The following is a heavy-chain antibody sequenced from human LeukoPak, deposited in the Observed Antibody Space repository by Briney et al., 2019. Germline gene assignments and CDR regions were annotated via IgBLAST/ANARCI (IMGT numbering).Heavy chain of an antibody. J-gene: IGHJ4*02. V-gene: IGHV3-30*04. CDR1: GFTFSSYA. Sequence: GGSLRLSCAASGFTFSSYAMHWVRQAPGKGLEWVAVISYDGSNKYYADSVKGRFTISRDNSKNTLYLQMNSLRAEDTAVYYCARDEVVPAAIFDYWGQGTLVTVSS. D-gene: IGHD2-2*01. CDR2: ISYDGSNK. CDR3: ARDEVVPAAIFDY.